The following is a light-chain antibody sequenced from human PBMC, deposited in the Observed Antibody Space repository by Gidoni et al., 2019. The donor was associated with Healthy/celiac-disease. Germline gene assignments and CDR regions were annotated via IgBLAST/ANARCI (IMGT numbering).Light chain of an antibody. Sequence: QSVLTQPPPASGTPGPRVTISCSGSSSNIGSNTVNWYQQLPGTAPKLLIYSNNQRPSGVPDRFSGSKSGTSASLAISGLQSEDEADYYCAAWDDSLNGLVVFGGGTKLTVL. CDR3: AAWDDSLNGLVV. J-gene: IGLJ2*01. V-gene: IGLV1-44*01. CDR2: SNN. CDR1: SSNIGSNT.